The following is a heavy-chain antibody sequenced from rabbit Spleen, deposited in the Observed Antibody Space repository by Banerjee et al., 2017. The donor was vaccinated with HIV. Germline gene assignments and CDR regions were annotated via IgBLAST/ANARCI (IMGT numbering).Heavy chain of an antibody. CDR3: VREAGYGGYGDGNL. CDR2: INAVTGKA. J-gene: IGHJ4*01. Sequence: QSLEESGGGLVKPEGSLTLTCKASGFSFSDRDVMCWVRQAPGKGLEWIACINAVTGKAVYASWAKGRFTISTSTSLNTVTLQLNSLTAADTATYFCVREAGYGGYGDGNLWGPGTLVTVS. CDR1: GFSFSDRDV. V-gene: IGHV1S40*01. D-gene: IGHD6-1*01.